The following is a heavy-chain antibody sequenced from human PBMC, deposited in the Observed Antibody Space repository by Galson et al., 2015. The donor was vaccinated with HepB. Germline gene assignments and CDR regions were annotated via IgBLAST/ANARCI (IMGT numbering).Heavy chain of an antibody. CDR2: IIPIFGTA. Sequence: SVKVSCKASGGTFSSYAISWVRQAPGQGLEWMGGIIPIFGTANYAQKFQGRVTITADKSTSTAYMELSSLRSEDTAVCYCASPAIAAAGTHGSHDAFDIWGQGTMVTVSS. D-gene: IGHD6-13*01. CDR1: GGTFSSYA. V-gene: IGHV1-69*06. CDR3: ASPAIAAAGTHGSHDAFDI. J-gene: IGHJ3*02.